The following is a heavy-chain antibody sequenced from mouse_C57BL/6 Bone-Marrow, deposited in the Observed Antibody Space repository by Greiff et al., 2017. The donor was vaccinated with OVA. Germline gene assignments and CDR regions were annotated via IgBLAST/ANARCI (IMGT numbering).Heavy chain of an antibody. CDR1: GYAFTNYL. CDR2: INPGSGGT. V-gene: IGHV1-54*01. CDR3: ARFRYYGSSYYWYFDV. D-gene: IGHD1-1*01. J-gene: IGHJ1*03. Sequence: VQLQQSGAELVRPGTSVKVSCKASGYAFTNYLIEWVKQRPGQGLEWIGVINPGSGGTNYNEKFKGKATLTADKSSSTAYMQLSSLTSEDSAVYFCARFRYYGSSYYWYFDVWGTGTTVTVSS.